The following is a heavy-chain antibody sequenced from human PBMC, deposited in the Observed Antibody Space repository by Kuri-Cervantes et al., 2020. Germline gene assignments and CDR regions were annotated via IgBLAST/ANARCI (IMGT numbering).Heavy chain of an antibody. D-gene: IGHD2-2*01. CDR2: ISAYNGNT. J-gene: IGHJ6*03. Sequence: ASVKVSCKASGYTFTSYGISWVRQAPGQGLEWMGWISAYNGNTNYAQKFQGRVTITADKSTSTAYMELSSLRSEDTAVYYCGTSCYGEYYYHMDVWGKGTTVTVSS. V-gene: IGHV1-18*01. CDR3: GTSCYGEYYYHMDV. CDR1: GYTFTSYG.